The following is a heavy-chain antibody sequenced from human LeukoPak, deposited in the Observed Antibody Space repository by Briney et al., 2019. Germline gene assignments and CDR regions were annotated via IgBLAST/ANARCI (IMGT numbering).Heavy chain of an antibody. Sequence: GGSLRLSCAASGFTFSSYAMHWVRQAPGKGLEWVAVISYDGSNKYYADSVKGRFTISRDNSKNTLYLQMNSLRAEDTAVFYCARVYKVRSSSPVNRGPVDYWGQGTLVTVSS. CDR3: ARVYKVRSSSPVNRGPVDY. V-gene: IGHV3-30*04. D-gene: IGHD6-6*01. CDR2: ISYDGSNK. J-gene: IGHJ4*02. CDR1: GFTFSSYA.